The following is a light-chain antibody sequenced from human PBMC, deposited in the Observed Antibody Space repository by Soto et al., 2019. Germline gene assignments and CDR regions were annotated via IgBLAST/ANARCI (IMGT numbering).Light chain of an antibody. J-gene: IGKJ1*01. CDR1: QSLLHSNGYKY. CDR3: MQALQTPWT. Sequence: DIVMTQSPLSLPVTPGEPASISCTSSQSLLHSNGYKYLDWYLQKPGQSPQLLIYLGSHRASGVLDRFSGSGSGTDFTLKISRVEAEDVGVYYCMQALQTPWTFGQGTKVEIK. CDR2: LGS. V-gene: IGKV2-28*01.